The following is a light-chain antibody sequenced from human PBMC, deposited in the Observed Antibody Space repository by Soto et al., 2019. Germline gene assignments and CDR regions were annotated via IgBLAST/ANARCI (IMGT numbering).Light chain of an antibody. CDR3: AAWDASLNGWV. CDR2: GNN. Sequence: QAVVTQPPSASGTPGQRVTISCSGSSSNIGSNTVNWYQQLPGTAPKLLIYGNNQRPSGVPDRFSGSKSGTSASLAISGLQSEDEADYYCAAWDASLNGWVFGGGTKLTVL. V-gene: IGLV1-44*01. CDR1: SSNIGSNT. J-gene: IGLJ3*02.